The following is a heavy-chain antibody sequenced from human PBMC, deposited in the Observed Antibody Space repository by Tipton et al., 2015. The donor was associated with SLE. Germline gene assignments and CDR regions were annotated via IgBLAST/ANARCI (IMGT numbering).Heavy chain of an antibody. CDR2: ISSSGSTI. CDR3: VAAAGTLYYFDY. J-gene: IGHJ4*02. D-gene: IGHD6-13*01. CDR1: GFTFSSYE. Sequence: SLRLSCTASGFTFSSYEMNWVRQAPGKGLEWVSYISSSGSTIYYADSVKGRFTISRDNAKNSLYLQMNSLRAEDTAVYYCVAAAGTLYYFDYWGQGTLVTVSS. V-gene: IGHV3-48*03.